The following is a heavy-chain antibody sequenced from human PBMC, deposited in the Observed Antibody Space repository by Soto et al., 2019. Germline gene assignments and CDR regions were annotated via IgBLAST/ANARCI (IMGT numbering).Heavy chain of an antibody. CDR3: AQEADDFWTGYYRYYMDV. V-gene: IGHV3-23*01. CDR2: ISGSGGST. CDR1: GFTFDDYS. D-gene: IGHD3-3*01. J-gene: IGHJ6*03. Sequence: PGGSLRLSCAASGFTFDDYSMHWVRQAPGEGVEWVSDISGSGGSTYYADSVKGRFTISRDNSENTLYLQMNSLRAEDTALYYCAQEADDFWTGYYRYYMDVWGKGTTVTVSS.